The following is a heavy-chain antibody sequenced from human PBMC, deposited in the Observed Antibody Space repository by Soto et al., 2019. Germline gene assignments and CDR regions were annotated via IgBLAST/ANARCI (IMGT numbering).Heavy chain of an antibody. J-gene: IGHJ5*02. Sequence: TMSLPCSVSASSISSGDYYWSWIRQPPGKGLDWIGYMFYTGTTYYNPSLKSRITISMDPSKNHFSLRLTSATAADTAECPCDRVVTFSRGLSYRGKNWFDAGGQRTRVTVSS. CDR2: MFYTGTT. CDR3: DRVVTFSRGLSYRGKNWFDA. D-gene: IGHD3-10*01. V-gene: IGHV4-30-4*01. CDR1: ASSISSGDYY.